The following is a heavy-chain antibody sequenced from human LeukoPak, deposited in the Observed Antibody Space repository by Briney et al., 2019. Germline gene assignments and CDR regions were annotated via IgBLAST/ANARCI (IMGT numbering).Heavy chain of an antibody. CDR1: AGSFSGYY. J-gene: IGHJ5*02. D-gene: IGHD3-3*01. CDR2: INHSGST. V-gene: IGHV4-34*01. Sequence: SETLSLTCAVYAGSFSGYYWSWIRQPPGKGLEWIGEINHSGSTNYNPSLKSRVTISVDTSKNQFSLKLSSVTAADTAVYYCARGRTYYDFWSGYWKYNWFDPWGQGTLVTVSS. CDR3: ARGRTYYDFWSGYWKYNWFDP.